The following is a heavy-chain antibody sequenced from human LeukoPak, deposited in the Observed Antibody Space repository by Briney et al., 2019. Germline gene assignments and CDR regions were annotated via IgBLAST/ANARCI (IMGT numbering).Heavy chain of an antibody. V-gene: IGHV3-21*04. CDR1: GFTFSNYA. Sequence: GGSLRLSCAASGFTFSNYAMNWVRQAPGKGLEWVSSIDSTSTYIYYADSVKGRFTISRDNAKNSLYLQMDSLRAEDTAVYYCTRGLEVATGPDYWGQGTLVTVSS. J-gene: IGHJ4*02. D-gene: IGHD5-24*01. CDR2: IDSTSTYI. CDR3: TRGLEVATGPDY.